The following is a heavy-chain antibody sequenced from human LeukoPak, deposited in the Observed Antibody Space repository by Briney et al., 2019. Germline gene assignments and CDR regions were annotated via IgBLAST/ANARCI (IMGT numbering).Heavy chain of an antibody. J-gene: IGHJ4*02. Sequence: GESLKISCKGSGYSFTSYWISWVRQMPGKGLEWMGRIDPSDSYTNYSPSFQGHVTISADKSISTAYLQWSSLKASDTAMYYCARGLGYCSSTSCRMFDYWGQGTLVTVSS. CDR1: GYSFTSYW. CDR3: ARGLGYCSSTSCRMFDY. CDR2: IDPSDSYT. D-gene: IGHD2-2*01. V-gene: IGHV5-10-1*01.